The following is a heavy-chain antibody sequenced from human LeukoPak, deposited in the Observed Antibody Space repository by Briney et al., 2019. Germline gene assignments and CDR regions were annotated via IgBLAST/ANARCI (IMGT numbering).Heavy chain of an antibody. CDR3: ARDLGDTTIAH. CDR2: INPSGGTT. J-gene: IGHJ4*02. D-gene: IGHD5-18*01. Sequence: ASVKVSCKASGYSFTSYHMQWVRQAPGQGLEWMGLINPSGGTTSYAQKFQGRLTETRDTSTSTVYMELSSLTSEDTAIYYCARDLGDTTIAHWGQGTLVSVSS. V-gene: IGHV1-46*01. CDR1: GYSFTSYH.